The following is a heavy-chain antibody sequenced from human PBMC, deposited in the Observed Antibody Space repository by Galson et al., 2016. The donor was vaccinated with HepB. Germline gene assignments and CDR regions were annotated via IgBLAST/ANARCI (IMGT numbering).Heavy chain of an antibody. CDR1: GYTFTRDG. CDR3: ARDHYDFWRGSRFDP. J-gene: IGHJ5*02. D-gene: IGHD3-3*01. CDR2: ISAYNGNT. V-gene: IGHV1-18*01. Sequence: SVKVSCKASGYTFTRDGISRVRQAPGQGLEWMGWISAYNGNTSSAQKLQGRVTMNTDTSTSTAYMELRSLRSDDTAVYYCARDHYDFWRGSRFDPWGQGTLVTVSS.